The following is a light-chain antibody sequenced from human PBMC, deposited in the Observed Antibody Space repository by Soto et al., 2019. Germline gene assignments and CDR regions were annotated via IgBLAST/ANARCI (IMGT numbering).Light chain of an antibody. V-gene: IGKV3-20*01. CDR3: QQYAGPPTT. CDR1: QTVSNNY. Sequence: EIVLTQSPGTLSLSPGDRAPLSCRASQTVSNNYLAWCQQKPGQAPRVIMYGASRRATGIPDRFSGGGSGTDFTLTISRLEPEDFAVYFCQQYAGPPTTFGQGTRLEI. CDR2: GAS. J-gene: IGKJ5*01.